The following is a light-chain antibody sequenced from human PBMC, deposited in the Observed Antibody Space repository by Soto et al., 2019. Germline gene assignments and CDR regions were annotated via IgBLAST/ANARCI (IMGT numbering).Light chain of an antibody. CDR3: QQSYSAPLT. CDR2: PAS. CDR1: QSINSY. V-gene: IGKV1-39*01. Sequence: DIQMTQSPSSLSASVGDRVTITCRASQSINSYLNWYQQKPGKAPSLLIYPASSLQSGVPSRFSGSGSGTDFTLTISDLQPDDFATYYCQQSYSAPLTFGGGTKVEIK. J-gene: IGKJ4*01.